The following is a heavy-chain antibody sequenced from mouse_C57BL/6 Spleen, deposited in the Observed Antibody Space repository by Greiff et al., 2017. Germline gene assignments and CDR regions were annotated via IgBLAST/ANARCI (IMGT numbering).Heavy chain of an antibody. CDR2: IDPSDSYT. J-gene: IGHJ3*01. D-gene: IGHD1-1*01. Sequence: QVQLQQPGAELVKPGASVKLSCKASGYTFTSYWMQWVKQRPGQGLEWIGEIDPSDSYTNYNQQFKGKATLTEDTSSSTAYMQLSSLTSEDSAVYYCARRENGSWFAYWGQGTLVTVSA. CDR3: ARRENGSWFAY. V-gene: IGHV1-50*01. CDR1: GYTFTSYW.